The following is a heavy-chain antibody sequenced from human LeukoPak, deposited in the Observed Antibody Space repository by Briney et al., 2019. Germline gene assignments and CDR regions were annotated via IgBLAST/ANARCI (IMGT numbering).Heavy chain of an antibody. D-gene: IGHD3-22*01. CDR1: GFTFSNYW. V-gene: IGHV3-7*01. Sequence: GGSLRLSCEGSGFTFSNYWMGWVRQAPGKGLQWVANIKTDGSEKYYVDSVKGRFTISRDNAKNSLYLQMNSLRAEDTAVYCCSGNYYDNTDYYHTSDYWGQGTLVTVSS. CDR3: SGNYYDNTDYYHTSDY. J-gene: IGHJ4*02. CDR2: IKTDGSEK.